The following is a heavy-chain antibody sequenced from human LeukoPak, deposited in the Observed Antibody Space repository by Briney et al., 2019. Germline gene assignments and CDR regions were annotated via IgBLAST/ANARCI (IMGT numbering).Heavy chain of an antibody. CDR2: IKQDGSEK. Sequence: PGGSLRLSCAASGFTLSLYWMNWVRRAPGKGLEWVANIKQDGSEKNYVDSVKGRFTISRDNAKNSLYLQMNNLRVEDTAMYYCAKQLGYCSDGSCYFPYWGQGTLVTVSS. D-gene: IGHD2-15*01. CDR3: AKQLGYCSDGSCYFPY. CDR1: GFTLSLYW. J-gene: IGHJ4*02. V-gene: IGHV3-7*03.